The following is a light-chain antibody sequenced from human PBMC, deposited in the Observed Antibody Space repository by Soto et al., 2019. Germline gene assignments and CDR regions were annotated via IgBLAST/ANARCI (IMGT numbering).Light chain of an antibody. CDR3: QHYDTYSYN. CDR1: QSIRDS. Sequence: DIQMTQSPSTLSAYVGDRVTITCRASQSIRDSLAWYQQKLGKAPKLLIYNASILESGVPSRFGSRGSGTEFALTINSMQPDDFADDVCQHYDTYSYNFGQGTKLEIK. CDR2: NAS. V-gene: IGKV1-5*03. J-gene: IGKJ2*01.